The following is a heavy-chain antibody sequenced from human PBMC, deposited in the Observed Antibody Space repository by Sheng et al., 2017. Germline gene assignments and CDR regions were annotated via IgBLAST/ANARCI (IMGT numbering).Heavy chain of an antibody. D-gene: IGHD6-13*01. J-gene: IGHJ5*02. CDR2: ISYDGSNK. CDR3: ARDSVPWTKYSSSRGWFDP. Sequence: QVQLVESGGGVVQPGRSLRLSCAASGFTFSSYAMHWVRQAPGKGLEWVAVISYDGSNKYYADSVKGRFTISRDNSKNTLYLQMNSLRAEDTAVYYCARDSVPWTKYSSSRGWFDPWGQGTLVTVSS. CDR1: GFTFSSYA. V-gene: IGHV3-30-3*01.